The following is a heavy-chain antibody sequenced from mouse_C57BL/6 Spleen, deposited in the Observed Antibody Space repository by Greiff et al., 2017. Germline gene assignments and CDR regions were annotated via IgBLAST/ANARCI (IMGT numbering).Heavy chain of an antibody. D-gene: IGHD4-1*01. J-gene: IGHJ4*01. CDR1: GYTFTSYW. V-gene: IGHV1-69*01. CDR3: ARRSSWDVRAMDY. CDR2: IDPSDSYT. Sequence: VQLQQPGAELVMPGASVKLSCKASGYTFTSYWMHWVKQRPGQGLEWIGEIDPSDSYTNYNQKFKGKSTLTVDKSSSTAYMQLSSLTSEDSAVYYCARRSSWDVRAMDYWGQGTSVTVSS.